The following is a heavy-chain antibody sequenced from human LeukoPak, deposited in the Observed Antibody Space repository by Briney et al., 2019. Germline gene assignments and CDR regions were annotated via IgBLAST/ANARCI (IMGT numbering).Heavy chain of an antibody. CDR3: ARAMYSSSWMGYYYYYMDV. Sequence: SETLSLTCTVSGGSISSYYWSWIRQPAGKGLEWIGRIYTSGSTNYNPSLKSRVTMSVDTSKNQFSLKLSSVTAADTAVYYCARAMYSSSWMGYYYYYMDVWGKGTTVTVSS. J-gene: IGHJ6*03. CDR1: GGSISSYY. D-gene: IGHD6-13*01. CDR2: IYTSGST. V-gene: IGHV4-4*07.